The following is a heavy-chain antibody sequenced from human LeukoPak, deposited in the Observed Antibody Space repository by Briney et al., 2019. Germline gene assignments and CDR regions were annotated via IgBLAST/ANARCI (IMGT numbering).Heavy chain of an antibody. CDR1: GYTFTSYD. CDR3: ARDGGDIVVVGPMDV. D-gene: IGHD2-2*01. V-gene: IGHV1-8*03. CDR2: MNPNSGNT. Sequence: GASVKVSCKASGYTFTSYDINWVRQATGQGLEWMGWMNPNSGNTGYAQKFQGRVTITRNTSISTAYMELSSLRSEDTAVYYCARDGGDIVVVGPMDVWGKGTTVTISS. J-gene: IGHJ6*03.